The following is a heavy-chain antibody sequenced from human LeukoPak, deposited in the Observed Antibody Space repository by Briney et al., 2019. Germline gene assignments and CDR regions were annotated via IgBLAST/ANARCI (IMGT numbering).Heavy chain of an antibody. CDR2: IKEDGSVK. CDR1: GFTLRSYW. V-gene: IGHV3-7*01. Sequence: GGSLRLSCAASGFTLRSYWMSWVRQAPGKGLEWVASIKEDGSVKYHADSVKGRFTISRDTAKNSLYLQMSSLRAEDTAVYYCARAGYCSGAICYSPHHYYMDVWGKGTTVTVSS. CDR3: ARAGYCSGAICYSPHHYYMDV. J-gene: IGHJ6*03. D-gene: IGHD2-15*01.